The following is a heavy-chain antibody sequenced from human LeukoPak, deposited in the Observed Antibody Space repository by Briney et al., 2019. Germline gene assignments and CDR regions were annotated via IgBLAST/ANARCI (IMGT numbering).Heavy chain of an antibody. CDR2: ISPSGAST. J-gene: IGHJ3*02. Sequence: GASVKVSCKASGYTFTNYYMHWVRQAPGQGLEWMGMISPSGASTSYAQKFQGRVTMTRDVFTSTVYMELSSLRSEDTAVYYCARHTTGYNSPRDSFNIWGKGQWSPSLQ. CDR3: ARHTTGYNSPRDSFNI. D-gene: IGHD1-1*01. CDR1: GYTFTNYY. V-gene: IGHV1-46*01.